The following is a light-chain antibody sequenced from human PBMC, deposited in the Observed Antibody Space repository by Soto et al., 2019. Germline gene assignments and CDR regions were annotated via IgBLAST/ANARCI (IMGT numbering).Light chain of an antibody. J-gene: IGLJ1*01. CDR3: SSYTSSSTLHV. CDR1: SSDVGGYNY. Sequence: QSVLTQPASVSGSPGQSITISCTGTSSDVGGYNYVSWYQQHPGKAPKLMIYEVSNRPSGVSNRFSGSKSGNTASLTISGRQAEDEADYYCSSYTSSSTLHVFGTGTRSPS. V-gene: IGLV2-14*01. CDR2: EVS.